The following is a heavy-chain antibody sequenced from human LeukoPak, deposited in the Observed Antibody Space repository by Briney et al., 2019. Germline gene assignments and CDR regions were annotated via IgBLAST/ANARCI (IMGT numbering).Heavy chain of an antibody. Sequence: GGSLRLSCAASVFTFSSYEMNWVRQAPGKGLEWVSYISSSGSTIYYADSVKDRFTISRDNSRNTLYLQMNSLRDEDTAVYYCAKDRYCSSPSCWHFDSRGQRTHVTDPS. CDR1: VFTFSSYE. J-gene: IGHJ4*02. CDR2: ISSSGSTI. D-gene: IGHD2-2*01. CDR3: AKDRYCSSPSCWHFDS. V-gene: IGHV3-48*03.